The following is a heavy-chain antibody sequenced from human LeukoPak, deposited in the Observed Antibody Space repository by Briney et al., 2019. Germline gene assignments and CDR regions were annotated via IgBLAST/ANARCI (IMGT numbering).Heavy chain of an antibody. Sequence: ASVKVSFKASGYTFTTYGISWVRQAPGQGLECMGWINPYNGNTNYAQKLQGRVTMTTDTSTSTAYMELRSLRSDDTAVYYCARVSTSGYRDWLDPWGQGTLVTVSS. CDR3: ARVSTSGYRDWLDP. D-gene: IGHD3-9*01. CDR2: INPYNGNT. CDR1: GYTFTTYG. V-gene: IGHV1-18*01. J-gene: IGHJ5*02.